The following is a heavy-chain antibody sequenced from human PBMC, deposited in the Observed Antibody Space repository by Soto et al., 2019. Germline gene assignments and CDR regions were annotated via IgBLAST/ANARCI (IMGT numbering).Heavy chain of an antibody. CDR3: ARDSRGRYMVRGTTPGWFDP. Sequence: QVQLVQSGAEVKKPGSSVKVSCKASGGTFSSYTISWVRQAPGQGLEWMGRIIPILGIANYAQKFQGRVTITADKSTSTAYMELSSLRSEDTAVYYCARDSRGRYMVRGTTPGWFDPWGQGTLVTVSS. CDR2: IIPILGIA. J-gene: IGHJ5*02. V-gene: IGHV1-69*08. CDR1: GGTFSSYT. D-gene: IGHD3-10*01.